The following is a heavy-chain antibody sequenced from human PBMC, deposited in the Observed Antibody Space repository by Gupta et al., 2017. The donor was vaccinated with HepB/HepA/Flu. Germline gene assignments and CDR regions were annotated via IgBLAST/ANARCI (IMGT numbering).Heavy chain of an antibody. D-gene: IGHD6-19*01. J-gene: IGHJ6*02. CDR3: ASSVGGEFEQWRVVLSPLDV. CDR2: IYHSGST. Sequence: QVQLQESGPGLVKPSGTLSLTCAVSGGSISSSNWWSWVRQPPGKGLEWIGEIYHSGSTNYNPSLKSRGTISVDKSKNQFSLKLSSVTAADTAVYYCASSVGGEFEQWRVVLSPLDVWGQGTTVTVSS. CDR1: GGSISSSNW. V-gene: IGHV4-4*02.